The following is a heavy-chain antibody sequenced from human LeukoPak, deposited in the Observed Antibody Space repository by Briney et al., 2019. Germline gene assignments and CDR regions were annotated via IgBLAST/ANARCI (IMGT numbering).Heavy chain of an antibody. CDR3: ARDFSGYDSYYYYYMDV. CDR2: IYHSGST. D-gene: IGHD5-12*01. J-gene: IGHJ6*03. V-gene: IGHV4-38-2*02. CDR1: GYSISSGYY. Sequence: PSETLSLTCTVSGYSISSGYYWGWIRQPPGKGLEWIGSIYHSGSTYYNPSLKSRVTISVDTSKSQFSLKLSSVTAADTAVYYCARDFSGYDSYYYYYMDVWGKGTAVTVSS.